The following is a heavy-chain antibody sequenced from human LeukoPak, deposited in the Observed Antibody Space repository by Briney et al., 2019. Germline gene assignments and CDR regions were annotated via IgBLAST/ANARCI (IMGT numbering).Heavy chain of an antibody. J-gene: IGHJ6*03. D-gene: IGHD3-3*01. Sequence: GGSLRLSCAASGFTFSSYSMNWVRQAPGKGLEWVSSIISSSSYIYYADSVKGRFTISRDNSKNTLYLQMNSLIAEDTSVYYCARIDGNYDFWSGYLSHYYYYMAVCGKATTVTVSS. CDR1: GFTFSSYS. V-gene: IGHV3-21*01. CDR2: IISSSSYI. CDR3: ARIDGNYDFWSGYLSHYYYYMAV.